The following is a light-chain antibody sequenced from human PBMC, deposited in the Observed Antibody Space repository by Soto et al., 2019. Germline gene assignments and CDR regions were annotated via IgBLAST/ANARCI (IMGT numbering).Light chain of an antibody. CDR2: EVS. Sequence: QSVLTQPASVSGSPGQSIAFSCTGTSSDVGSYNLVSWYQHHPGKAPKIIISEVSKRPSGVSDRFSGSKSGNTASLTISGLQAEDEADYYCCSYAGSSTWVFGGGTKLTVL. CDR1: SSDVGSYNL. CDR3: CSYAGSSTWV. V-gene: IGLV2-23*02. J-gene: IGLJ3*02.